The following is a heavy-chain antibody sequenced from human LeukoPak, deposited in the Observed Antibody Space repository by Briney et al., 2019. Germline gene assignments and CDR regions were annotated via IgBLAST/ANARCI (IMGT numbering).Heavy chain of an antibody. CDR3: ASLTYYDILTGRNDAFDI. CDR2: IYYSGST. CDR1: GGSISSYY. V-gene: IGHV4-59*01. J-gene: IGHJ3*02. D-gene: IGHD3-9*01. Sequence: SETLSLTCTVSGGSISSYYWSWIRQPPGKGLEWIGYIYYSGSTNYNPSLKSRVTIPEDTSKNQFSLKLSSVTAADTAVYYCASLTYYDILTGRNDAFDIWGQGTMVTVSS.